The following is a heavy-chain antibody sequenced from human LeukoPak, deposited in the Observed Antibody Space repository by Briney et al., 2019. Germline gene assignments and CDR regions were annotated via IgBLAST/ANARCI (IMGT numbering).Heavy chain of an antibody. Sequence: SETLSLTCTVSGGSISSYYWSWIRQPPGKGLEWIGYIYYSGSTNYNPSLKSRVTISVDTSKNQFSLKLSSVTPADTAVYYCARGGYCGGDCYFYYWGQGTLVTVSS. J-gene: IGHJ4*02. CDR3: ARGGYCGGDCYFYY. CDR1: GGSISSYY. V-gene: IGHV4-59*01. CDR2: IYYSGST. D-gene: IGHD2-21*02.